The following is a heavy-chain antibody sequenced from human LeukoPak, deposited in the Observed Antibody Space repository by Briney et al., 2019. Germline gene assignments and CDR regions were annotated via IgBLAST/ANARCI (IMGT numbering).Heavy chain of an antibody. D-gene: IGHD3-10*01. CDR3: ARDATMVRGVNLSRPNHMDV. V-gene: IGHV3-48*03. CDR1: GFTFSSYE. Sequence: PGGSLRLSCAASGFTFSSYEMNWVRQAPGKGLEWVSYISSSGSTIYYADSMKGRFTISRDNAKNSLYLQMNSLRAEDTAVYYCARDATMVRGVNLSRPNHMDVWGKGTTVTVSS. J-gene: IGHJ6*03. CDR2: ISSSGSTI.